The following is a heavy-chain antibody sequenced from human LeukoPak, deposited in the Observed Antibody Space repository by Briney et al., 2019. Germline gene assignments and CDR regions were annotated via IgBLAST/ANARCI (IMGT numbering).Heavy chain of an antibody. CDR1: GFTFSSYA. Sequence: GGSLRLSCAAPGFTFSSYAMSWVRQAPGKGLEWVSAISGSGGSTYYADSVKGRFTISRDNSKNTLYLQMNSLRAEDTAVYYCAKSLGPTALYSSSPEGMDVWGQGTTVTASS. CDR2: ISGSGGST. CDR3: AKSLGPTALYSSSPEGMDV. D-gene: IGHD6-13*01. J-gene: IGHJ6*02. V-gene: IGHV3-23*01.